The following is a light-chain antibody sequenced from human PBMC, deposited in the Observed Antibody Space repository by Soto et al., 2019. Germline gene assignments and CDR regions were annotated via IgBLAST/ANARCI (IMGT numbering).Light chain of an antibody. CDR2: EVS. CDR3: SSFTSINAWV. J-gene: IGLJ3*02. CDR1: SSDVGGYNY. Sequence: QSALTQPASVSGSPGQSITISCTGTSSDVGGYNYVSWYQQHPGKAPKLMIYEVSNRPSGVSNRFSGSKSGNTASLTISRLQAEDAADYYCSSFTSINAWVFGGGTKLTVL. V-gene: IGLV2-14*01.